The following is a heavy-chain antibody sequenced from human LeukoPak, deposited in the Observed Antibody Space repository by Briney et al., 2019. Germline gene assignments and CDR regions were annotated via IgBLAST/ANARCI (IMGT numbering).Heavy chain of an antibody. D-gene: IGHD3-10*01. Sequence: GGSLRLSCAASGFTVSNNYMRWVRQAPGKGLEWVSVIYSAGTTYYADSVKGRFTISRDNSKNMLYLQMNSLRAEDTAVYYCAKPYYYGSRSYMDYWGQGTLVTVSS. CDR1: GFTVSNNY. J-gene: IGHJ4*02. CDR3: AKPYYYGSRSYMDY. V-gene: IGHV3-53*05. CDR2: IYSAGTT.